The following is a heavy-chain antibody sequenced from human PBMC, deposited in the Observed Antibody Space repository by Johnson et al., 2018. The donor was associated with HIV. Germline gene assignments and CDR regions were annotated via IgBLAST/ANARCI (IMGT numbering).Heavy chain of an antibody. D-gene: IGHD2-21*01. J-gene: IGHJ3*02. CDR3: ARAGVVFSTASHDAFDI. CDR1: GFTFSSYW. V-gene: IGHV3-74*02. CDR2: INSDGSST. Sequence: VQLVESGGGLVQPGGSLRLSCAASGFTFSSYWMHWVRQAPGKGLVWVSRINSDGSSTSYADSVKGRFTISRDNAKNTLYLQMNSLRAEDTAVYYCARAGVVFSTASHDAFDIWGQGTMVTVSS.